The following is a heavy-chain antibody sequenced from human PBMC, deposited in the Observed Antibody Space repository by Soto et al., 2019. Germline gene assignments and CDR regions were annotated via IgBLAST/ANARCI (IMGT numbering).Heavy chain of an antibody. J-gene: IGHJ3*02. Sequence: PSETLALTCTVSGVTISRGDYYWSLIRQPPGKGLEWIGYIYYSGSTYYNPSLKSRVTISVDTSKNQFSLKLSSVTAADTAVYYCAREPIVVVPAAIGASNAFDIWGQGTMVT. CDR3: AREPIVVVPAAIGASNAFDI. D-gene: IGHD2-2*02. V-gene: IGHV4-30-4*01. CDR2: IYYSGST. CDR1: GVTISRGDYY.